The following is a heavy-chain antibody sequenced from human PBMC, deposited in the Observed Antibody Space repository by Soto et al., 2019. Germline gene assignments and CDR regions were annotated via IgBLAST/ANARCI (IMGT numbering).Heavy chain of an antibody. CDR2: MSGSGSGT. CDR1: GFRFSTYD. J-gene: IGHJ6*02. V-gene: IGHV3-23*01. CDR3: VRQGKLTTVTANVGYYYGLDV. Sequence: GGSLRLSCAASGFRFSTYDMSWVRQAPGKGLEWVSVMSGSGSGTYYADSVKGRFTISRDNSKNTLYLQMNSLRAEDTAVYYCVRQGKLTTVTANVGYYYGLDVWGQGTTVTVSS. D-gene: IGHD4-4*01.